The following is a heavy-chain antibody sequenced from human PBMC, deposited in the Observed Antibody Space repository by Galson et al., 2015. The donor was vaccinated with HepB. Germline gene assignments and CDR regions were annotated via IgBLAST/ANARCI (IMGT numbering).Heavy chain of an antibody. Sequence: SLRLSCAASGFSFSSYAIHWVRRAPGKGLEWVAVISHDGNKKYYADSVRGRFTISRDNSKNTIYIEMNRLSAEDTATYYWARDRRVEVVVAATLDYWGQGTLLTVSS. CDR2: ISHDGNKK. D-gene: IGHD2-15*01. CDR3: ARDRRVEVVVAATLDY. V-gene: IGHV3-30*04. J-gene: IGHJ4*02. CDR1: GFSFSSYA.